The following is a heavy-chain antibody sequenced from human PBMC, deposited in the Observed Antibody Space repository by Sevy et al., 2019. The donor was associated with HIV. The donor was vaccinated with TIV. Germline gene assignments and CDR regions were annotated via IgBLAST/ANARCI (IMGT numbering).Heavy chain of an antibody. V-gene: IGHV4-34*01. J-gene: IGHJ6*02. Sequence: SETLSLTCGVYGESFSDHYWSWVRQPPGKGLEWIGEINHSGRTSYSPSLKSRVTISVDTSKNQFSLNMTSVTAADTAMYYCVRGGRPAMARITGYYYGMDVWGQGTTVTVSS. CDR3: VRGGRPAMARITGYYYGMDV. CDR1: GESFSDHY. CDR2: INHSGRT. D-gene: IGHD5-12*01.